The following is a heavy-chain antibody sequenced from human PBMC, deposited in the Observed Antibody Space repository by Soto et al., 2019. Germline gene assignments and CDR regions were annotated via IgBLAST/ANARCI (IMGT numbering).Heavy chain of an antibody. D-gene: IGHD4-17*01. CDR2: MYYSGTT. CDR1: GGSISGYY. Sequence: QVQLQESGPGLVKPSETLSLTCSVSGGSISGYYWSWIRQPPGKGLEWIGYMYYSGTTNYNPSLKSRVPISVDTTKNQVSLKVTSVTAADTAVYYCAGGVRLDYGQPPQLDYWGQGTLVTVSS. J-gene: IGHJ4*02. V-gene: IGHV4-59*01. CDR3: AGGVRLDYGQPPQLDY.